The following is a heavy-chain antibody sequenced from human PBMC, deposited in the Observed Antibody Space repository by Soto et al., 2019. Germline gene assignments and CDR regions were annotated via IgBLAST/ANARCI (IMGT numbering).Heavy chain of an antibody. CDR3: ARSGLY. CDR1: CGSFSGYY. V-gene: IGHV4-34*01. J-gene: IGHJ4*02. D-gene: IGHD6-25*01. Sequence: PSEPLSVTCTLYCGSFSGYYLSWLRQHPGKGLEWIGEINPSGSTNYNPSLKSRVTISVDTSKNHFSLKLSSVTAADTAVYYCARSGLYWGQGTPVTVSS. CDR2: INPSGST.